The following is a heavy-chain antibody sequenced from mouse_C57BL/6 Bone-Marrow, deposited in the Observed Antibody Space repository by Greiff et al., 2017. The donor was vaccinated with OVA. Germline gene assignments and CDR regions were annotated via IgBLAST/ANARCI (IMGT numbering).Heavy chain of an antibody. J-gene: IGHJ1*03. CDR3: ARRGRYDYWYFDV. CDR1: GFSLTSYG. V-gene: IGHV2-2*01. Sequence: VKLVESGPGLVQPSQSLSITCTVSGFSLTSYGVHWVRQSPGKGLEWLGVIWSGGSTDYNAAFISRLSISKDNSKSQVFFKMNSLQADDTAIYYCARRGRYDYWYFDVWGTGTTVTVSS. CDR2: IWSGGST. D-gene: IGHD2-3*01.